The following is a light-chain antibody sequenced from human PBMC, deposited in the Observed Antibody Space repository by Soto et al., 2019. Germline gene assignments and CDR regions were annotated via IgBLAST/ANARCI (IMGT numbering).Light chain of an antibody. CDR2: AAS. CDR1: QSISTN. CDR3: QQSDSLPWT. J-gene: IGKJ1*01. Sequence: DIQMTQSPSSLSASVGDRLAITCRASQSISTNLNWYQQTPGKAPKLLISAASNLQSGVPSRFSGRGSGTHFTLTITTLHPDDFATYFCQQSDSLPWTFGQGTNVEIK. V-gene: IGKV1-39*01.